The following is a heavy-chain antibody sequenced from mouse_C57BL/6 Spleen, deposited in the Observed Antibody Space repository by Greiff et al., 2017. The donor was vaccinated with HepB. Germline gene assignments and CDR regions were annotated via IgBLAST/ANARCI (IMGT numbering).Heavy chain of an antibody. CDR1: GFTFSDYG. CDR3: ARGDYGSMDAIDY. V-gene: IGHV5-17*01. Sequence: EVKLVESGGGLVKPGGSLKLSCAASGFTFSDYGMHWVRQAPEKGLEWVAYISSGSSTIYYADTVKGRFTISRDNAKNTLFLQMTSLRSEDTAMYYCARGDYGSMDAIDYWGQETSVTVSS. J-gene: IGHJ4*01. D-gene: IGHD1-1*01. CDR2: ISSGSSTI.